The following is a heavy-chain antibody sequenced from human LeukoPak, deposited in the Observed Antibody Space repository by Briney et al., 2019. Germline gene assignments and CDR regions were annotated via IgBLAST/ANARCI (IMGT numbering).Heavy chain of an antibody. CDR2: INSDGSIT. CDR3: AKDQGGTYDSSGYYYRY. Sequence: GGSLRLSCAASGFTITNYWMHWVRQAPGKGLVWVSRINSDGSITTYEGSVKGRFTISRDNAKNMLYLQMNSLRAEDTAVYYCAKDQGGTYDSSGYYYRYWGQGTLVTVSS. V-gene: IGHV3-74*03. CDR1: GFTITNYW. J-gene: IGHJ4*02. D-gene: IGHD3-22*01.